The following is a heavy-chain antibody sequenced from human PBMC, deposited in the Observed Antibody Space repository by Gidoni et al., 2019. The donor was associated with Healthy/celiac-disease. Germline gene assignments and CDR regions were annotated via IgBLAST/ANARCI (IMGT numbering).Heavy chain of an antibody. CDR3: ARINDWTHDY. V-gene: IGHV2-70*04. CDR2: IDWDDDN. CDR1: GFSLSTRGLR. Sequence: QVTLKESGPALVKPTQTLTLTCTFSGFSLSTRGLRVSWIRQPPGKALEWLARIDWDDDNFYSPSLKTRLTISKDTSKNQGVLTRTNMDPVDTSTYYCARINDWTHDYWGQGTLVTVSS. J-gene: IGHJ4*02. D-gene: IGHD3-9*01.